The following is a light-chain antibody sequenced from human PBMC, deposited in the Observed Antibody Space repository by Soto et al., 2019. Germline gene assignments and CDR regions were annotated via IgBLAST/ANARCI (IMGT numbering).Light chain of an antibody. CDR1: QSVISN. Sequence: EIFVTQSPAILSVSPWESVTLSCRASQSVISNLAWYQQKLGQAPRLLIYGASTRASGIPARFSGSGSGTEFTLTISRLEPEDFAVYYCQQYGSSRTFGQGTKVDIK. V-gene: IGKV3-20*01. CDR3: QQYGSSRT. J-gene: IGKJ1*01. CDR2: GAS.